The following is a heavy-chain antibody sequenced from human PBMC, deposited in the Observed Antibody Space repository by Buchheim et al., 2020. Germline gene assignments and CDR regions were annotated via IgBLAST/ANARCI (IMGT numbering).Heavy chain of an antibody. CDR2: LSYDGTIK. J-gene: IGHJ4*02. Sequence: QAQLVESGGGVVQPGTSLRLSCAASGFTFNNYAMHWVRQAPGKGLEWVAVLSYDGTIKYYAESVKGRFTISRDNSKSTLYLQMNSLRIEDTAVYFCARDWGWNCEYWGQGTL. CDR3: ARDWGWNCEY. D-gene: IGHD1-1*01. V-gene: IGHV3-30-3*01. CDR1: GFTFNNYA.